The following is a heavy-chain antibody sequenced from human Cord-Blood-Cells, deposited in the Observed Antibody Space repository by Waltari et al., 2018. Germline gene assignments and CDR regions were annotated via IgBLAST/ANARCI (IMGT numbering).Heavy chain of an antibody. CDR1: GFTFSSYG. D-gene: IGHD3-10*01. CDR3: AKSGEDAFDI. J-gene: IGHJ3*02. Sequence: QVQLVESGGGVVQPGRSLRLSCAASGFTFSSYGMHWVRQAPGKGLEWVGVIVYDGSNKNDADSVKGRITIPRNNSKNTLYLQRNSLGAEDTAVYYCAKSGEDAFDIWGQGTMVTVSS. V-gene: IGHV3-30*18. CDR2: IVYDGSNK.